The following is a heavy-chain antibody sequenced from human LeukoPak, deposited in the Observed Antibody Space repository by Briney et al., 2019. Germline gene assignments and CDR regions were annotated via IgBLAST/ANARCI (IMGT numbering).Heavy chain of an antibody. V-gene: IGHV3-53*01. D-gene: IGHD4-17*01. CDR1: GFTVSSNY. CDR3: ARSTSSDYGDPPNWFDP. J-gene: IGHJ5*02. CDR2: IYSGGST. Sequence: GGSLRLSCAASGFTVSSNYMSWVRQAPGKGLEWVSVIYSGGSTYYADSVKGRFTISRDNSKNTLYLQMNSLRAEDTAVYYCARSTSSDYGDPPNWFDPWGQGTLVTVSS.